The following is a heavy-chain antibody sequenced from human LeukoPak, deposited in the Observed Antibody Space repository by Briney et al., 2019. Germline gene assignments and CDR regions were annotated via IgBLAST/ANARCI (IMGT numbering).Heavy chain of an antibody. J-gene: IGHJ3*02. D-gene: IGHD1-26*01. Sequence: GESLKISCKGSGYSFTRYWIGWVRQMPGKGLEWMGIIYPGVCDTRYRPSFQGQVTISADKPISTPYLQWSSLKASDTAMYYCARQLVGATLRSAFDIWGQGTMVTVSS. CDR2: IYPGVCDT. CDR3: ARQLVGATLRSAFDI. V-gene: IGHV5-51*01. CDR1: GYSFTRYW.